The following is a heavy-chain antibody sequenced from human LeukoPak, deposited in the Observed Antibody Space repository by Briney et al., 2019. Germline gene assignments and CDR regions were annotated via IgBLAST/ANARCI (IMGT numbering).Heavy chain of an antibody. CDR3: ASLYGDYGAYYFDY. D-gene: IGHD4-17*01. V-gene: IGHV4-31*03. CDR1: GGSISSDGYL. J-gene: IGHJ4*02. CDR2: IYYSGST. Sequence: SQTLSLTCTVSGGSISSDGYLWSWIRQHPGKGLEWIGYIYYSGSTNYNPSLKSRVTISVDTSKNQFSLKLSSVTAADTAVYYCASLYGDYGAYYFDYWGQGTLVTVSS.